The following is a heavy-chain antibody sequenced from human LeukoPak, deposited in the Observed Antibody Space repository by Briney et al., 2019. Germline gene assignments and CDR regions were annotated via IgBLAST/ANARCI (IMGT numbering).Heavy chain of an antibody. V-gene: IGHV1-46*01. CDR2: INPSGGST. CDR1: GYTFTSYY. J-gene: IGHJ6*04. D-gene: IGHD2-2*01. Sequence: ASVKVSCKASGYTFTSYYMHWVRQAPGQGLEWMGLINPSGGSTSYAQKFQGRVTMTRDTSTSTVYMELSSLRSEDTAVYYCARELSSSTQTLNYYYYYGMDVWGRGTTVTVSS. CDR3: ARELSSSTQTLNYYYYYGMDV.